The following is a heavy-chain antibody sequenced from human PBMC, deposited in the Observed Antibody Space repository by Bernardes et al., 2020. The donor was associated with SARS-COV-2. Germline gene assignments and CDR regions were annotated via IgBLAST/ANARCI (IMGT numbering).Heavy chain of an antibody. V-gene: IGHV3-7*05. CDR2: IKQDGSEK. D-gene: IGHD3-3*01. Sequence: GGSLRLSCAASGFTFSSYWMSWVRQAPGKGLEWVANIKQDGSEKYYVDSVKGRFTISRDNAKNSLYLQMNSLRAEDTAVYYCARLRFLEWLLYEENWFDPWGQGTLVTVSS. CDR1: GFTFSSYW. CDR3: ARLRFLEWLLYEENWFDP. J-gene: IGHJ5*02.